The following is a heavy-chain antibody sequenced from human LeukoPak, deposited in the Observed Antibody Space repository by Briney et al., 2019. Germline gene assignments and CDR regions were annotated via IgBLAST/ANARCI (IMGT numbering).Heavy chain of an antibody. CDR2: VNLQGST. J-gene: IGHJ4*02. CDR1: AGSITDTNY. CDR3: AREGGPYRPLDY. V-gene: IGHV4-4*02. Sequence: PSETLSPTCGVSAGSITDTNYWTWVRQPPGKGLEWIGEVNLQGSTNYNPSLMGRVAISVDTSENHISLQLTSVTAADTAVYYCAREGGPYRPLDYAGQGTLVTVS.